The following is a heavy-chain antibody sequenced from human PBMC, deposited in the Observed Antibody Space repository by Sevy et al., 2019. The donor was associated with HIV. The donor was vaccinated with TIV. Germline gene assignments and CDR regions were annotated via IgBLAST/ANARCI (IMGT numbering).Heavy chain of an antibody. D-gene: IGHD6-13*01. CDR1: GGSVSSGDYY. V-gene: IGHV4-61*08. Sequence: SETLSLTCAVSGGSVSSGDYYWSWIRQPPGKGLEWIGYVSYIGSTNYSPSLKSRLTISVDTSRNQFSLKLNSVTAADTVVYYCARDRIAAAGGHFDYWGQGILVTVSS. J-gene: IGHJ4*02. CDR3: ARDRIAAAGGHFDY. CDR2: VSYIGST.